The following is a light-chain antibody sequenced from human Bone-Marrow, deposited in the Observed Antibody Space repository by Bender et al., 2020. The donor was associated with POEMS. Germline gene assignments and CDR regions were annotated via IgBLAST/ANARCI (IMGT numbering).Light chain of an antibody. V-gene: IGLV1-44*01. CDR2: SDN. Sequence: QSVLTQPPSASGTPGQRVTISCSGSNSNIGTNAVNWYQQFPGRAPQLLIYSDNQRPSGVPDRFYAFKAGTSASLAMSGLQSEDEADYYCAAWDAGLSGGVFGGGTKLTVL. CDR1: NSNIGTNA. J-gene: IGLJ3*02. CDR3: AAWDAGLSGGV.